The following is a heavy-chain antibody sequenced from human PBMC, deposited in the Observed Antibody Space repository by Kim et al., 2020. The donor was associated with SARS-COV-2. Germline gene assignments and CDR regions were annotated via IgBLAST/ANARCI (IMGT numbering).Heavy chain of an antibody. CDR3: AREDLSSSWYWIY. V-gene: IGHV4-31*02. J-gene: IGHJ4*02. Sequence: YNPSLKSRVTISVDTSKNQFSLKLSSVTAADTAVYYCAREDLSSSWYWIYWGQGTLVTVSS. D-gene: IGHD6-13*01.